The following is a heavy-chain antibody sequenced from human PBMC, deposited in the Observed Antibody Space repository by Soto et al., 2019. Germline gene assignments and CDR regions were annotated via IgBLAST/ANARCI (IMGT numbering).Heavy chain of an antibody. D-gene: IGHD1-1*01. J-gene: IGHJ5*02. CDR3: ARDKGGTVAGFNWFDP. CDR2: ISSSSATI. Sequence: ELFLQESGGDLVQPGGFLRLSCVASGFKFSMFGMNWVRQAPGKGLEWIAYISSSSATIIYGGSVEGRFTVSRDNAENSLFLQMKSLRDDDTAVYYCARDKGGTVAGFNWFDPWGHGTPVTVST. V-gene: IGHV3-48*02. CDR1: GFKFSMFG.